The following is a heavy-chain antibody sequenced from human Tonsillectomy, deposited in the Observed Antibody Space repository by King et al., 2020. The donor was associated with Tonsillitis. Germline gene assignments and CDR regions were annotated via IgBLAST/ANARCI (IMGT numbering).Heavy chain of an antibody. CDR3: ARGGGYYDILTVYYIYYFDY. D-gene: IGHD3-9*01. J-gene: IGHJ4*02. CDR2: IYYSGST. Sequence: QLQESGPGLVKPSETLSLTCTVSGCSISSSSYYWGWIRQPPGKGLEWIGSIYYSGSTYYNPSLKSRVTISVDTSKNQFSLKLSSVTAADTAVYYCARGGGYYDILTVYYIYYFDYCGQGTLVTVSS. V-gene: IGHV4-39*01. CDR1: GCSISSSSYY.